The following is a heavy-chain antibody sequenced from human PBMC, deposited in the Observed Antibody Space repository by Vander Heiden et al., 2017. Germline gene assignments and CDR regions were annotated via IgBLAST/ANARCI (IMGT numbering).Heavy chain of an antibody. CDR2: IYDSGST. V-gene: IGHV4-39*01. J-gene: IGHJ5*02. D-gene: IGHD6-25*01. Sequence: QLQLQESGPGLVKPSETLSLTCTVSGGSISSSSYYWGWIRQPPGKGLEWIGSIYDSGSTYYNPSLKSRVTISVDTSKNQFSLKLSSVTAADTAVYYCARQRPAVYSSGNWFDPWGQGTLVTVSS. CDR1: GGSISSSSYY. CDR3: ARQRPAVYSSGNWFDP.